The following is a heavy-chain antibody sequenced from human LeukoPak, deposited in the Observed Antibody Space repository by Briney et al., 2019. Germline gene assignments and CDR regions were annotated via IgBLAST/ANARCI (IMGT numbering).Heavy chain of an antibody. J-gene: IGHJ6*02. Sequence: GGSLRLSCAASGFTFNTYAMSWVRQAPGKGLEWVSGINWNGGSTGYADSVKGRFTISRDNSKNTLYLQMNSLRAEDTAVYYCARGRGHKNYYYYGMDVWGQGTTVTVSS. D-gene: IGHD5-18*01. CDR1: GFTFNTYA. CDR3: ARGRGHKNYYYYGMDV. CDR2: INWNGGST. V-gene: IGHV3-20*04.